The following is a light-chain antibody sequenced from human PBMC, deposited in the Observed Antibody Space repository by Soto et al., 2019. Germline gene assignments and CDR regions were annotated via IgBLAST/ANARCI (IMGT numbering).Light chain of an antibody. J-gene: IGKJ1*01. V-gene: IGKV3-20*01. CDR3: QQYGSLSWT. CDR1: QNVGSDY. Sequence: EIVLTQSPATLSLSQGERPPLSYRASQNVGSDYLAWYQQKPGQAPRILIFGASGRATGIPDRFSGSGSGTDFTLTISRLEPEDFAVYYCQQYGSLSWTFGQGTKVDI. CDR2: GAS.